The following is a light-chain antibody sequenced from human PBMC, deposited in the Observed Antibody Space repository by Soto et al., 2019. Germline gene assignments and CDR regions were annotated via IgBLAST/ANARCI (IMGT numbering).Light chain of an antibody. CDR3: SSYTSSSTLV. CDR2: EVT. Sequence: QSVLTQPASVSGSPGQSITISCTGTSSDVGGYNYVSWYQQHPGKAPKLMIYEVTNRPSGVSNRFSGSKSGNTASLTISGLQXEDEADYYCSSYTSSSTLVFGGGTKLTVL. J-gene: IGLJ2*01. V-gene: IGLV2-14*01. CDR1: SSDVGGYNY.